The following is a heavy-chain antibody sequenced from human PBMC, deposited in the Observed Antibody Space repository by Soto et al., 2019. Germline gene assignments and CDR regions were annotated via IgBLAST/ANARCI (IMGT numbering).Heavy chain of an antibody. J-gene: IGHJ5*02. D-gene: IGHD3-22*01. CDR2: ISGSSDNT. Sequence: SLRLSCAASGFTFSDYYMSWIRQAPGKGLEWLSYISGSSDNTNYADSVKGRFTISRDNAKKSLYLEMNSLRAEDTAVYYCATITMMTWGQGTLVTVSS. CDR1: GFTFSDYY. V-gene: IGHV3-11*06. CDR3: ATITMMT.